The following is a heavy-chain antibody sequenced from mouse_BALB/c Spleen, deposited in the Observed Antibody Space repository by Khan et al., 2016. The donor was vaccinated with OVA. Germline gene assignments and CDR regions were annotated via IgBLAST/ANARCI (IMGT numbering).Heavy chain of an antibody. CDR3: TRRGRYGLCAI. J-gene: IGHJ3*01. CDR1: GYTFTTYW. D-gene: IGHD6-2*01. Sequence: QVQLQQSGAELAKPGASVKMSCTASGYTFTTYWIHWVKQRPGQGLEWIGYINPSTGYTEYNQKFKDKATLTTDESSSAAYLQLSSLTSEDSAVYYCTRRGRYGLCAIWGQGTLVTVSA. CDR2: INPSTGYT. V-gene: IGHV1-7*01.